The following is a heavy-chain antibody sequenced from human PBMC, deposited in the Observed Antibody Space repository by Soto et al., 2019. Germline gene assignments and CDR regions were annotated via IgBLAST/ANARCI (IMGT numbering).Heavy chain of an antibody. Sequence: QVQLVQSGAEVKKPGSSVKVSCKASGGTFSSYAISWVRQAPGQGLECMGGIIPIFGTANYAQKFQGRVTITADESTSTAYMELSSLRSEDTAVYYCARERSSIAAQWYYYYGMDVWGQGTTVTVSS. CDR1: GGTFSSYA. CDR3: ARERSSIAAQWYYYYGMDV. V-gene: IGHV1-69*01. D-gene: IGHD6-6*01. CDR2: IIPIFGTA. J-gene: IGHJ6*02.